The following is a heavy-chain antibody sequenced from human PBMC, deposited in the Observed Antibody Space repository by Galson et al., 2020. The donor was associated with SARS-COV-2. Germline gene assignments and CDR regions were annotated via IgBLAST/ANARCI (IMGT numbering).Heavy chain of an antibody. CDR3: ARDDRPSSSRAFDI. Sequence: GGSLRLSCAASGFTFSSYAMHWVRQAPGKGLEWVAVISYDGSNKYYADSVKGRFTISRDNSKNTLYLQMNSLRAEDTAVYYCARDDRPSSSRAFDIWGQGTMVTVSS. CDR1: GFTFSSYA. V-gene: IGHV3-30*04. J-gene: IGHJ3*02. D-gene: IGHD6-6*01. CDR2: ISYDGSNK.